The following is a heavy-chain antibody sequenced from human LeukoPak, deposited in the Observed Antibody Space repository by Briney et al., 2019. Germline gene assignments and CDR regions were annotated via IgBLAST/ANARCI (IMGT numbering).Heavy chain of an antibody. Sequence: GGSLRLSCAASGFTFSSYEMNWVRQAPGKGLEWVSYISSSGSTIYYADSVKGRFTISRDNAKNSLYLQMNSLRAEDTAVYYCAKDGGSGTLDYWGQGTLVTVSS. CDR1: GFTFSSYE. D-gene: IGHD3-10*01. J-gene: IGHJ4*02. V-gene: IGHV3-48*03. CDR3: AKDGGSGTLDY. CDR2: ISSSGSTI.